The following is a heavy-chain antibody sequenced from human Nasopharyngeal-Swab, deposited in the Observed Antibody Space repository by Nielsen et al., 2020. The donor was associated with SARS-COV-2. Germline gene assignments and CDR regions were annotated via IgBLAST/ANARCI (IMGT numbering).Heavy chain of an antibody. V-gene: IGHV3-53*01. CDR2: IYSGGST. Sequence: WIRQPPGKGLEWVSVIYSGGSTYYADSVKGRFTISRDNSKNTLYLQMNSLRAEDTAVYYCARDGVSGYGHGYWGQGTLVTVSS. D-gene: IGHD5-12*01. J-gene: IGHJ4*02. CDR3: ARDGVSGYGHGY.